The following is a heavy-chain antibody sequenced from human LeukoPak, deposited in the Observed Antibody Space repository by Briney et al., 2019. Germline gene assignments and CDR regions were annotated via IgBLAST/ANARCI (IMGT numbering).Heavy chain of an antibody. CDR1: GGSFSAYY. D-gene: IGHD1-26*01. CDR3: ARLGATKSHHYYYNLDV. CDR2: ISHTGDT. Sequence: PSETLSLTCAVNGGSFSAYYWTWIRQPPGKGLEWIGEISHTGDTNYNPSLKGRVPISLDPSKDQFSLLLSSVTAADTAVYFCARLGATKSHHYYYNLDVWGQGTTVTVSS. V-gene: IGHV4-34*01. J-gene: IGHJ6*02.